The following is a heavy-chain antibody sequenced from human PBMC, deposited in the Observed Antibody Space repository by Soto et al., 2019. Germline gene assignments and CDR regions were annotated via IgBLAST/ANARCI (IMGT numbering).Heavy chain of an antibody. CDR2: IILIFGTT. Sequence: QVQLVQSGPEVKKPGSSVKVSCKASGSTFSNYAFSWVRQAPGQGLEWMGGIILIFGTTNYAQKFQDRVTMSADEYTRTVYMELSSLRSEDTAVYYGARVASTKYDFGSGNYMNWFDPWGQGTLVTVSS. CDR1: GSTFSNYA. D-gene: IGHD3-3*01. V-gene: IGHV1-69*12. CDR3: ARVASTKYDFGSGNYMNWFDP. J-gene: IGHJ5*02.